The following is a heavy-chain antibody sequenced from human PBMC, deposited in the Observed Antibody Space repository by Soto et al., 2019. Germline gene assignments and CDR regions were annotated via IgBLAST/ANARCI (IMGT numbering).Heavy chain of an antibody. V-gene: IGHV1-2*04. Sequence: ASVKVSCKASGYTFTGYYMHWVRQAPGQGLEWMGWINPNSGGTNYAQKFQGWVTMTRDTSISTAYMELSRLRSDDTAVYYCARDSGSQSGGLDYWGQGTLVTVSS. J-gene: IGHJ4*02. CDR1: GYTFTGYY. D-gene: IGHD3-10*01. CDR2: INPNSGGT. CDR3: ARDSGSQSGGLDY.